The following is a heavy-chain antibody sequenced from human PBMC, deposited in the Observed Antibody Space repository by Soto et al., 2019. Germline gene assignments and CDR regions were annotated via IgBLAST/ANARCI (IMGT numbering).Heavy chain of an antibody. CDR2: INHSGST. CDR1: GGSFSGYY. CDR3: AGGGLEWLFYYYYYGMDV. V-gene: IGHV4-34*01. D-gene: IGHD3-3*01. Sequence: PSETLSLPCAVYGGSFSGYYWSWIRQPPGKGLEWIGEINHSGSTNYNPSLKSRVTISVDTSKNQFSLKLSSVTAADTAVYYCAGGGLEWLFYYYYYGMDVWGQGTTVTVSS. J-gene: IGHJ6*02.